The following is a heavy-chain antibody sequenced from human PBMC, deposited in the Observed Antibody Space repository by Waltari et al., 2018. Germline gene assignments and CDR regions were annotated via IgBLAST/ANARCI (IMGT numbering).Heavy chain of an antibody. CDR2: ISGSGGSS. CDR3: AKDYGSEL. CDR1: GFTFRNYA. D-gene: IGHD3-10*01. J-gene: IGHJ4*02. Sequence: EVRLVESGGGLVQPGGSLRLSCAASGFTFRNYAMSWVRQAPGKGLEWVSAISGSGGSSYYPDSVKGRFTVSRDNSKNTLYLQMNSLRVEDTAVYYCAKDYGSELWGQGTLVTVSS. V-gene: IGHV3-23*04.